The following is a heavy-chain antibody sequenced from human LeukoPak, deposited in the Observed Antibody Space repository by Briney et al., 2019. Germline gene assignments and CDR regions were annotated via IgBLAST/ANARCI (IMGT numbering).Heavy chain of an antibody. J-gene: IGHJ5*02. CDR2: ISSSSSYI. Sequence: PGGSLRLSCAASGFTFSSYSMNWVRQAPGKGLEWVSSISSSSSYIYYADSVKGRFTISRDNAKNSLYLQMNSLRAEDTAVYYCARDRIVVVPAPPGWFDPWGQGTLVTVSS. V-gene: IGHV3-21*01. CDR1: GFTFSSYS. D-gene: IGHD2-2*01. CDR3: ARDRIVVVPAPPGWFDP.